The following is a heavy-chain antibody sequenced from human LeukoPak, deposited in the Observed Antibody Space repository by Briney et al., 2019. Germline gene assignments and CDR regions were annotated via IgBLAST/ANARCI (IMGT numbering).Heavy chain of an antibody. J-gene: IGHJ3*02. CDR3: AREKRITMIVVASDAFDI. D-gene: IGHD3-22*01. CDR1: GYTFSSYD. CDR2: ISAYNGNT. Sequence: ASVKVSRKASGYTFSSYDISWVRQAPGQGLEWMGWISAYNGNTNYAQKLQGRVTMTTDTSTSTAYMELRSLRSDDTAVYYCAREKRITMIVVASDAFDIWGQGTMVTVSS. V-gene: IGHV1-18*01.